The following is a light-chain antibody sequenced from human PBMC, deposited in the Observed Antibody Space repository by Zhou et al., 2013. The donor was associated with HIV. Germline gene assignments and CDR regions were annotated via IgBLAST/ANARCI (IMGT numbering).Light chain of an antibody. CDR2: GAS. CDR3: LQDNNYPLT. CDR1: QGIRND. V-gene: IGKV1-6*01. J-gene: IGKJ4*01. Sequence: AIQMTQSPSSLPASVGDRVTITCRASQGIRNDLGWYQQKPGEAPKLLIYGASTLQSGVPSRFSGNGSGTDFTFTISGLQSEDFATYYCLQDNNYPLTFGGGTKVEIK.